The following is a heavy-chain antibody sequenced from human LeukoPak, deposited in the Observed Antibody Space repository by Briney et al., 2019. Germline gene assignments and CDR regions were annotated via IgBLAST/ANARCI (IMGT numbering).Heavy chain of an antibody. V-gene: IGHV3-48*01. D-gene: IGHD6-19*01. CDR2: ISSSGSTT. J-gene: IGHJ4*02. Sequence: PGGSLRLSCAVSGFTFSSHSMNWVRQAPGKGLECVSYISSSGSTTYYADSVKGRFTISRDNSKNTLFVQMNSLRAEDTAIYYCAKGYSSGWYCFDYWGQGTLVTVSS. CDR3: AKGYSSGWYCFDY. CDR1: GFTFSSHS.